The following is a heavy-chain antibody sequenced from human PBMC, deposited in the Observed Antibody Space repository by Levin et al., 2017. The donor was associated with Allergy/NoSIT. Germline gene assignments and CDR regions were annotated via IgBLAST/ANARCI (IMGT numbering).Heavy chain of an antibody. CDR1: GGTFSSYA. D-gene: IGHD1-26*01. Sequence: PGGSLRLSCKASGGTFSSYAISWVRQAPGQGLEWMGGIIPIFGTANYAQKFQGRVTITADESTSTAYMELSSLRSEDTAVYYCARVWGYFDLWGRGTLVTVSS. CDR3: ARVWGYFDL. CDR2: IIPIFGTA. V-gene: IGHV1-69*01. J-gene: IGHJ2*01.